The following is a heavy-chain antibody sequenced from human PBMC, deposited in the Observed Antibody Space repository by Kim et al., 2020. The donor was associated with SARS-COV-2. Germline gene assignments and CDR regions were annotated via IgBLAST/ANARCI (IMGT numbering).Heavy chain of an antibody. CDR2: ISYDGSNK. J-gene: IGHJ4*02. CDR1: GFTFSSYG. Sequence: GGSLRLSCAASGFTFSSYGMHWVRQAPGKGLEWVSVISYDGSNKYYADSVKGRFTISRDNSKNTLYLQMNSLRAEDTAVYYCAKDTGNGYSSSGGGYWGQGTLGSVSS. V-gene: IGHV3-30*18. CDR3: AKDTGNGYSSSGGGY. D-gene: IGHD6-13*01.